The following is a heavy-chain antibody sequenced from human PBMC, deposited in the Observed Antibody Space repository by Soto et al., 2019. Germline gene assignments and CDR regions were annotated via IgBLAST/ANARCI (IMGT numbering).Heavy chain of an antibody. CDR1: GYTFTSYA. V-gene: IGHV1-3*01. Sequence: ASVKVSCKASGYTFTSYAMHWVRQAPGQGLEWMGGINPSNGNTKYAQKFQGRVTITADESTSTAYMELSSLRSEDTAVYYCARVVSQVAAFSYWGQGTLVTVSS. J-gene: IGHJ4*02. CDR3: ARVVSQVAAFSY. CDR2: INPSNGNT. D-gene: IGHD2-15*01.